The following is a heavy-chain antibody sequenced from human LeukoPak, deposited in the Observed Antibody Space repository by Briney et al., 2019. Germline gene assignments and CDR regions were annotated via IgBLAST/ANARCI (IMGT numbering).Heavy chain of an antibody. V-gene: IGHV4-59*01. D-gene: IGHD6-19*01. CDR1: GGSISSYY. CDR3: AGTVPGYSSGWYAFDI. J-gene: IGHJ3*02. Sequence: PSETLSLTCTVSGGSISSYYWSWIRQPPGKGLEWIGYIYYSGGTNYNPSLKSRVTISVDTSKNQFSLKLSSVTAADTAVYYCAGTVPGYSSGWYAFDIWGQGTMVTVSS. CDR2: IYYSGGT.